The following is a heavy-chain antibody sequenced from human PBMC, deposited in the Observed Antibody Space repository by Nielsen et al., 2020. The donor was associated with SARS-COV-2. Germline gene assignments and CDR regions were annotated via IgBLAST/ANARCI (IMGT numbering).Heavy chain of an antibody. D-gene: IGHD3-10*01. CDR2: FFYSGST. Sequence: WIRQPPGKGLEWIGSFFYSGSTYYNPSLKSRVTISVDTSKNQFSLKLSSVTAADTAVYYCARWGDLLLWFGDPRGAFDIWGQGTMVTVSS. V-gene: IGHV4-39*07. CDR3: ARWGDLLLWFGDPRGAFDI. J-gene: IGHJ3*02.